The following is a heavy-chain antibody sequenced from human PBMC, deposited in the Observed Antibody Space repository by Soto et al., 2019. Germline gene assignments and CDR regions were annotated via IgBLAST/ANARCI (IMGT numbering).Heavy chain of an antibody. V-gene: IGHV1-3*01. CDR3: ARGSRLYYYDSSGSTPNFDY. J-gene: IGHJ4*02. CDR2: INAGNGNT. Sequence: ASVKVSCKASGYTFTSYAMHWVRQAPGQRLEWMGWINAGNGNTKYSQKFQGRVTITRDTSASTAYMELSSLRSEDTAVYYCARGSRLYYYDSSGSTPNFDYWGQGTLVTVS. D-gene: IGHD3-22*01. CDR1: GYTFTSYA.